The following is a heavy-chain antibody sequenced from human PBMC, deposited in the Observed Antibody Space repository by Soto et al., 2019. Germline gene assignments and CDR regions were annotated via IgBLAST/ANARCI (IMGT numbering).Heavy chain of an antibody. Sequence: GGSLRLSCTTSGFTFTSYSMHWVRQAPGKGLEWVATFWYDASAQRYADSVKGRFTISRDPSRGTVYLLMDSLRTDDTAVYYCVFGSWNQYFFDHWGQGIRVTVSS. D-gene: IGHD6-13*01. CDR3: VFGSWNQYFFDH. CDR2: FWYDASAQ. CDR1: GFTFTSYS. V-gene: IGHV3-33*08. J-gene: IGHJ4*02.